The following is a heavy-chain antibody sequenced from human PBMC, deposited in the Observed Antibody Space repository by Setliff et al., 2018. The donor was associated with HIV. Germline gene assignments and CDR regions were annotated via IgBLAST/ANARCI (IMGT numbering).Heavy chain of an antibody. D-gene: IGHD1-26*01. J-gene: IGHJ6*03. CDR1: GFTFGDYA. Sequence: GGSLRLSCTASGFTFGDYAMSWVRQAPGKGLEWVGRIKSKTDGGTTDYAAPVKGRFTISRDDSKNTLYLQMNSLKTEDTAVYYCTTGALEGAKNYYYYYMDVWGKGTTVTVSS. CDR2: IKSKTDGGTT. V-gene: IGHV3-15*01. CDR3: TTGALEGAKNYYYYYMDV.